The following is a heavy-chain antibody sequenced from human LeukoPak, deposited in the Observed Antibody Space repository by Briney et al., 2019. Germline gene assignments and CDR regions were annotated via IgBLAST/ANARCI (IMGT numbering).Heavy chain of an antibody. CDR2: ISGDGDIT. Sequence: GGSLRLSCAASGFTFSSYSMSWVRQVPGKGLEWVSGISGDGDITYYADSVKGRFTISRDNSKNTLYLQMNSLRAEDTAVYYCAKTFRWFQSLYYWGQGTLVTVSS. V-gene: IGHV3-23*01. J-gene: IGHJ4*02. CDR3: AKTFRWFQSLYY. D-gene: IGHD4-23*01. CDR1: GFTFSSYS.